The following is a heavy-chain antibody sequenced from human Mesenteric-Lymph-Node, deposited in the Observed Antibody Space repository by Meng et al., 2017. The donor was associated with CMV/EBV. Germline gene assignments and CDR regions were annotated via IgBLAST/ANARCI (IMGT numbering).Heavy chain of an antibody. CDR2: IYSSGST. Sequence: SETLSLTCTVSGGSISSSTYYWGWIRQPPGKGLEWIGSIYSSGSTYYNPSLKSRVTISEDTSKNQISLKLSSVTAADTAVYYCARFSSGWPFDCWGQGTLVTVSS. V-gene: IGHV4-39*07. CDR1: GGSISSSTYY. J-gene: IGHJ4*02. D-gene: IGHD6-19*01. CDR3: ARFSSGWPFDC.